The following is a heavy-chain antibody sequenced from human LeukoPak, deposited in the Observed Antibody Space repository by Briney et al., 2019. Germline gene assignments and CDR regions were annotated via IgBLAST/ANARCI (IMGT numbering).Heavy chain of an antibody. CDR1: GFTFSSYA. D-gene: IGHD3-3*01. CDR3: AKVLAYYDFWSGYQYFDY. Sequence: GGSLRLSCAASGFTFSSYAMSWVRQAPGKGLEWVSAISGSGGSTYYADSVKGRFTISRDNSKNTLYLQMNSLRAEYTAVYYCAKVLAYYDFWSGYQYFDYWGQGTLVTVSS. V-gene: IGHV3-23*01. J-gene: IGHJ4*02. CDR2: ISGSGGST.